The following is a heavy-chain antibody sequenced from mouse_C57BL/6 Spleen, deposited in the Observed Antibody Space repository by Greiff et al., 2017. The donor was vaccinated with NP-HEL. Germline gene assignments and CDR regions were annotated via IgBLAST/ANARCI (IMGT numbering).Heavy chain of an antibody. D-gene: IGHD2-10*02. Sequence: VQLQQPGAELVRPGASVKLSCKASGYTFTDYYINWVKQRPGQGLEWIARIYPGSGNTYYNEKFKGKATLTAEKSSSTAYMQLSSLTSEDSAVYFCARSPYGNYDAMDYWGQGASVTVSS. CDR3: ARSPYGNYDAMDY. V-gene: IGHV1-76*01. CDR2: IYPGSGNT. J-gene: IGHJ4*01. CDR1: GYTFTDYY.